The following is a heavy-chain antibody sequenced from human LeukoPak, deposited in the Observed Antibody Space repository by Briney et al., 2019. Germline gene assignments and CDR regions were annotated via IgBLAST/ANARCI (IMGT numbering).Heavy chain of an antibody. J-gene: IGHJ4*02. Sequence: GGSLRLSCAASGFTFDDYGMSWVRQAPGKGLEWVSGINWKGGSTGYADSVKGRFTISRDNAKNSLYLQMNSLRAEDTALYYCARDRPYYYDSSGYSAPDYWGQGTLVTVSS. CDR3: ARDRPYYYDSSGYSAPDY. CDR1: GFTFDDYG. V-gene: IGHV3-20*04. CDR2: INWKGGST. D-gene: IGHD3-22*01.